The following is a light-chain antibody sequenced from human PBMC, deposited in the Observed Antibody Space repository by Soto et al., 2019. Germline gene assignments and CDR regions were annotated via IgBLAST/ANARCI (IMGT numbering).Light chain of an antibody. J-gene: IGLJ3*02. Sequence: QSALTQPRSVSGSPGNSVTISSTGPTSDVGGYDYVSWFQHHPGKVPKLMIYDVTKRPSGVPDRFSASKSGNTASLTISGLQAEDEADYYCCSYGGYFWVFGGGTKLTVL. V-gene: IGLV2-11*01. CDR1: TSDVGGYDY. CDR3: CSYGGYFWV. CDR2: DVT.